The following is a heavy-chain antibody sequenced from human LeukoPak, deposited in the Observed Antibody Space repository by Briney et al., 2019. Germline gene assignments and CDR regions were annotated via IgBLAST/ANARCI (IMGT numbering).Heavy chain of an antibody. CDR2: IRYDESNK. V-gene: IGHV3-30*02. Sequence: GGSLRLSCAASGFTFSSYGMHWVRQAPGKGLEWVAFIRYDESNKYYADSVKGRFTISRDNSKNTLYLQMNSLRAEDTAVYYCARGVVAGGSYVSDHDAFDIWGQGTMVTVSS. D-gene: IGHD3-22*01. J-gene: IGHJ3*02. CDR1: GFTFSSYG. CDR3: ARGVVAGGSYVSDHDAFDI.